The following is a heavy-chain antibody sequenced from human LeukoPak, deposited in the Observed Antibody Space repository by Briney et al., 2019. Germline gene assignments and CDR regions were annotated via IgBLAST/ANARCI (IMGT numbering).Heavy chain of an antibody. V-gene: IGHV1-2*02. Sequence: GASVKVSCKASGYTFTGYYMHWVRQAPGQGLEWMGWINPNSGGTNYAQKFQGRVTMTGDTSTSTAYMELSSLRSEDTAVYYCARVRDGYNDAYDIWGQGTMVTVTS. J-gene: IGHJ3*02. CDR3: ARVRDGYNDAYDI. D-gene: IGHD5-24*01. CDR2: INPNSGGT. CDR1: GYTFTGYY.